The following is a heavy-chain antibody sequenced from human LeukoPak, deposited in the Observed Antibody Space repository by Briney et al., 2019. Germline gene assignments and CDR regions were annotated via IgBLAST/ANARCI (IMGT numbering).Heavy chain of an antibody. D-gene: IGHD3-22*01. CDR3: ARAPPVAPYYYDSSGYYYFDY. V-gene: IGHV3-33*01. Sequence: GGSLRLSCAASGFTFSSYGMHWVRQAPGKGLEWVAVIWYDGSNKYYADSVKGRFTISRDNSKNTLYLQMNSLRAEDTAVYYCARAPPVAPYYYDSSGYYYFDYWGQGTLVTVSS. CDR1: GFTFSSYG. CDR2: IWYDGSNK. J-gene: IGHJ4*02.